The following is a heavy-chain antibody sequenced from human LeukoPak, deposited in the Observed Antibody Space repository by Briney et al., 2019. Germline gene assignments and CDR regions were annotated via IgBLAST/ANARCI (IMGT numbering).Heavy chain of an antibody. CDR2: IYYNGAT. D-gene: IGHD2-15*01. J-gene: IGHJ4*02. CDR3: ARELRYCSGDSCYSGDY. V-gene: IGHV4-39*07. Sequence: SETLSLTCTVSGGSISGINYYWGWIRQPPGKGLEWIGTIYYNGATQYNPSLRSRATMSVDTSKNQFSLKLNSVTAADTAVYYCARELRYCSGDSCYSGDYWGQGTLVTVSS. CDR1: GGSISGINYY.